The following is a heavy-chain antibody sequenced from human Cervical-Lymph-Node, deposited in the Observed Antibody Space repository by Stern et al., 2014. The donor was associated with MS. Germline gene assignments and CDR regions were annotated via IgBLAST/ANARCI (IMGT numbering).Heavy chain of an antibody. Sequence: QVQLVQSGPGLVKPSQTLSLTCTVSGGSISSSGYYWSWIRQPADKGLEWIGRIHDSGSTYYNPSLKRRVTISMDTANNPFSLQLPSWTAADTAVYYCATTRWDLFTWNWFDPWGQGTLVTVSS. D-gene: IGHD1-26*01. J-gene: IGHJ5*02. V-gene: IGHV4-61*02. CDR3: ATTRWDLFTWNWFDP. CDR1: GGSISSSGYY. CDR2: IHDSGST.